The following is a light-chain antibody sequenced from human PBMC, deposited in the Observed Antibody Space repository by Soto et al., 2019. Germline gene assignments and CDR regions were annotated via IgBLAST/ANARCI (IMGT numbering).Light chain of an antibody. CDR2: GAS. CDR3: QQYNNWPPS. Sequence: EIVMTQSPATLSVSPGERVTLSCRASQSVSSNLAWYQQKPGQAPRLLIYGASTRATGTPARFSGSGSGTEFTLTISSLQSEDFAVYYCQQYNNWPPSFGQGTKLEIK. V-gene: IGKV3-15*01. J-gene: IGKJ2*03. CDR1: QSVSSN.